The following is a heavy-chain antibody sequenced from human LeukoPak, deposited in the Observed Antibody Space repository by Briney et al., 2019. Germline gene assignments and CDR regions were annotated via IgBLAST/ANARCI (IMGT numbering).Heavy chain of an antibody. CDR2: ICSSSSYI. D-gene: IGHD3-3*01. CDR3: ARGRVWSGYYRGPYYFDY. CDR1: GFTFSSYS. J-gene: IGHJ4*02. V-gene: IGHV3-21*01. Sequence: KTGGSLRLSCAASGFTFSSYSMNWVRQAPGKGLEWVSSICSSSSYIYYADSVKGRFTISRDNAKNSLYLQMNSLRAEDTAVYYCARGRVWSGYYRGPYYFDYWGQGTLVTVSS.